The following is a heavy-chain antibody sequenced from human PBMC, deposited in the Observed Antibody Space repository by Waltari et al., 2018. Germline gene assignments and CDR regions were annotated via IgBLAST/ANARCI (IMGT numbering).Heavy chain of an antibody. CDR3: ARRGRTTLSYYFDY. CDR2: IYFSGST. Sequence: QVQLQESGPGLVKPSQTLSLTCTVSGGSIISGEFYWSWIRQPPGKGLEWIGYIYFSGSTYYNPSLKSRVTISVDTSKNQFSLKLNSVTAADTAVYYCARRGRTTLSYYFDYWGQGTLVTVSS. J-gene: IGHJ4*02. CDR1: GGSIISGEFY. V-gene: IGHV4-30-4*08. D-gene: IGHD4-4*01.